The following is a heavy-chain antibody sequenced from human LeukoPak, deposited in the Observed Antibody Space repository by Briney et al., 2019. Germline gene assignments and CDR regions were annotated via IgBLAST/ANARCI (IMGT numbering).Heavy chain of an antibody. V-gene: IGHV4-34*01. D-gene: IGHD3-22*01. CDR1: GGSFSGYY. CDR2: INHSGST. Sequence: SETLSLTCAVYGGSFSGYYWSWIRQPPGKGLEWIGEINHSGSTNYNPSLKSRVTISVDTSKNQFSLKLSSVTAADTAVYYCATYSSLNRREFQFWGQGTLLTVSS. CDR3: ATYSSLNRREFQF. J-gene: IGHJ1*01.